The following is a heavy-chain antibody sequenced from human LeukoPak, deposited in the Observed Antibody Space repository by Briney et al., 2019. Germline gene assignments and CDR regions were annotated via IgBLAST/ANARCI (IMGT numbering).Heavy chain of an antibody. CDR1: GFTFSSYG. V-gene: IGHV3-30*18. Sequence: PGGSLRLSCAASGFTFSSYGMHWVRQAPGKGLEWVAVVSYDATNKYYTDSAKGRFTISRDDSRDTLYLQMNSLRAEDTAVYYCAKEGGNGYNYFDYWGQGTLVTVSS. CDR3: AKEGGNGYNYFDY. D-gene: IGHD5-24*01. CDR2: VSYDATNK. J-gene: IGHJ4*02.